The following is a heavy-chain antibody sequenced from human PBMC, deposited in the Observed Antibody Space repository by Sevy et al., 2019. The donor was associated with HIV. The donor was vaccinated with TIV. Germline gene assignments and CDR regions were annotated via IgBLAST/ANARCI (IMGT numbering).Heavy chain of an antibody. V-gene: IGHV1-24*01. Sequence: ASVKVSCKVSGYTLTELSMHWVRQAPGKGLEWMGGFDPEDGETIYAQKFQGRVTMTEDTSTDTAYMELSSLRSEDTAVYYCATNSPGYISGWYLSREVWGQGTLVTVSS. J-gene: IGHJ4*02. CDR1: GYTLTELS. CDR2: FDPEDGET. D-gene: IGHD6-19*01. CDR3: ATNSPGYISGWYLSREV.